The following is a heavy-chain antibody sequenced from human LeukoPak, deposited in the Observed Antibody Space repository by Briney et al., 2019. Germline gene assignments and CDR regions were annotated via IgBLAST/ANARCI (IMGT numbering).Heavy chain of an antibody. CDR2: ISAYNGNT. D-gene: IGHD6-19*01. CDR1: GYTFTSYG. V-gene: IGHV1-18*01. Sequence: ASVKVSCKASGYTFTSYGISWVRQAAGQGLEWMGWISAYNGNTNYAQKLQGRVTMTTDTSTSTAYMELRSLRSDDTAVYYCARGGWYREDYYYYMDVWGKGTTVTVSS. CDR3: ARGGWYREDYYYYMDV. J-gene: IGHJ6*03.